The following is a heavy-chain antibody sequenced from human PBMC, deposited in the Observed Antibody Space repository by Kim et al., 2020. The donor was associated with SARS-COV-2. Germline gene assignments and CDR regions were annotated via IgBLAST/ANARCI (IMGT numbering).Heavy chain of an antibody. Sequence: ASVKVSCKVSGYMFTGLYMHWVRQAPGKGLEWMGGFDPEDGDIIYAQELQDRLTMTEDTATSTGYMELRSLESEDTAVYYCATYASRRRYFDLWGQGTLV. CDR2: FDPEDGDI. J-gene: IGHJ4*02. CDR1: GYMFTGLY. D-gene: IGHD2-2*01. V-gene: IGHV1-24*01. CDR3: ATYASRRRYFDL.